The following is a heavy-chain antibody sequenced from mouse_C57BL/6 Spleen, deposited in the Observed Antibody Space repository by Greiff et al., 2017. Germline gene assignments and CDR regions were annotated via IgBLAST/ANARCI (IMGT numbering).Heavy chain of an antibody. J-gene: IGHJ3*01. CDR3: ARESRFAY. CDR1: GYTFTSYW. CDR2: IDPSDSDT. V-gene: IGHV1-52*01. Sequence: QVQLQQPGAELVRPGSSVKLSCTASGYTFTSYWMHWVKHRPIQGLEWIGNIDPSDSDTHYNQTFLDKATLTVNKSSSTAYMLLSSLTSTDYAVYCCARESRFAYWGQGTLVTVSA.